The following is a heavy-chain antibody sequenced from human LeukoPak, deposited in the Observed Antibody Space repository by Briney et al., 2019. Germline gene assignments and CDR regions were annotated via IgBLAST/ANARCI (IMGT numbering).Heavy chain of an antibody. D-gene: IGHD3-10*01. CDR2: IKFDGSQK. J-gene: IGHJ4*02. CDR1: GFTFSSFD. CDR3: ARRLHDSGSYSADY. V-gene: IGHV3-30*02. Sequence: GGSLRLSCAPSGFTFSSFDMHWVRQRPDKGLEWVAFIKFDGSQKYYADSVRGRFTVSRYNSRTMLYLQLDSLRDDDTAVYFCARRLHDSGSYSADYWGQGTLVTVSS.